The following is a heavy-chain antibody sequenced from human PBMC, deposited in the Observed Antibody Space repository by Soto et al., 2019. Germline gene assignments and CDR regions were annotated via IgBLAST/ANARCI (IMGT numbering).Heavy chain of an antibody. J-gene: IGHJ4*02. CDR3: ARIPPPYGDYTLTFDY. CDR1: GFSLSNARMG. D-gene: IGHD4-17*01. CDR2: IFSNDEK. Sequence: QVTLKESGPVLVKPTETLTLTCTVSGFSLSNARMGVSWIRQPPGKALEWLAHIFSNDEKSYSTSLKSRLTIPKDPPKTQGVLPRPKMDPVNTATYSCARIPPPYGDYTLTFDYWGQGTLVTVSS. V-gene: IGHV2-26*01.